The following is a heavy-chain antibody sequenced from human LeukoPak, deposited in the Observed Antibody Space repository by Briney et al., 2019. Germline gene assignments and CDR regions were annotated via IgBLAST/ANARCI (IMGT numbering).Heavy chain of an antibody. J-gene: IGHJ4*02. V-gene: IGHV5-51*01. CDR2: IYPGDSDT. CDR1: GYSFTSYW. Sequence: GESLKISCKGSGYSFTSYWIDGVRQMPGKGLEWMGIIYPGDSDTRYSPSFQGQVTISADKSISTAYLQWSSLKASDTAMYYCARHYDYVWGSFDYWGQGTLVTVSS. CDR3: ARHYDYVWGSFDY. D-gene: IGHD3-16*01.